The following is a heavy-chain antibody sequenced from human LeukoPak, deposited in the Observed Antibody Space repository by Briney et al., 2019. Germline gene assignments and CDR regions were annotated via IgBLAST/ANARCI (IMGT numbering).Heavy chain of an antibody. J-gene: IGHJ5*02. V-gene: IGHV4-61*08. CDR2: IYYSGST. D-gene: IGHD3-3*01. CDR1: GGSISDAAYY. CDR3: ARGEGSVFRVAWFDP. Sequence: PSETLSLTCTVSGGSISDAAYYWSWIRQHPGEGLKWIGYIYYSGSTNYNPSLKSRVTISVDTSKNQFSLKLSSVTAADTAVYYCARGEGSVFRVAWFDPWGQGTLVTVSS.